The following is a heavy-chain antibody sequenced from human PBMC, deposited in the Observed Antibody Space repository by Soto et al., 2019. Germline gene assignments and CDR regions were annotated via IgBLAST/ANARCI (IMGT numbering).Heavy chain of an antibody. CDR3: ASLDSPYYYYGMDV. CDR2: IIPIFGTA. D-gene: IGHD2-21*01. Sequence: SVKVSCKASGGTFSSYAISWVRQAPGQGLEWMGGIIPIFGTANYAQKFQGRVTITADESTSTAYMELSSLRSEDTAVYYCASLDSPYYYYGMDVWGQGTTVTVSS. CDR1: GGTFSSYA. J-gene: IGHJ6*02. V-gene: IGHV1-69*13.